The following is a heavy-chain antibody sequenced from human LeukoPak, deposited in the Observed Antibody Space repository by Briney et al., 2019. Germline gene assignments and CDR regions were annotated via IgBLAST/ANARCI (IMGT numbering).Heavy chain of an antibody. J-gene: IGHJ5*02. CDR1: GGSISSSSYY. Sequence: SETLSLTCTVSGGSISSSSYYWGWIRQPPGKGLEWIGSIYYSGSTYYNPSLKSRATISVDTSKNQFSLKLSSVTAADTAVYYCARRGYDILTGYNWFDPWGQGTLVTVSS. D-gene: IGHD3-9*01. CDR3: ARRGYDILTGYNWFDP. V-gene: IGHV4-39*01. CDR2: IYYSGST.